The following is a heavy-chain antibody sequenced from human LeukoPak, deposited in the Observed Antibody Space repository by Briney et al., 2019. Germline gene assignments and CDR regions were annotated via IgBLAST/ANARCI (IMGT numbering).Heavy chain of an antibody. CDR2: IYYSGST. D-gene: IGHD2-21*02. J-gene: IGHJ5*02. Sequence: SETLSLTCTVSGGSVSSGSYYWSWIRQPPGKGPEWIGYIYYSGSTNYNPSLKSRVTISVDTSKNQFSLKLSSVTAADTAVYYCARVYCGGDCYSVGPSRGYNWFDPWGQGTLVTVSS. CDR3: ARVYCGGDCYSVGPSRGYNWFDP. V-gene: IGHV4-61*01. CDR1: GGSVSSGSYY.